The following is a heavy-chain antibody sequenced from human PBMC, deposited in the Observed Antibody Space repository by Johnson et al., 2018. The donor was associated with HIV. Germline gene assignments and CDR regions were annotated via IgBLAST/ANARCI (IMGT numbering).Heavy chain of an antibody. CDR2: VYSDGNT. Sequence: VQLVESGGGVVQPGRSLRLSCAASGLTVSTNYMSWVRQAPGRGLEWVSVVYSDGNTYYADSVKDRFTISRDNSKNTLYLQMNSLRAEDTAVYYCATKGITVTTARAFDIWGRGTMVTVSS. CDR1: GLTVSTNY. CDR3: ATKGITVTTARAFDI. J-gene: IGHJ3*02. D-gene: IGHD4-11*01. V-gene: IGHV3-66*01.